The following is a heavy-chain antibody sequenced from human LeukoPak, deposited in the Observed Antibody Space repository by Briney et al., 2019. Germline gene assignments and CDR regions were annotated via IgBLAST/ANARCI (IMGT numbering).Heavy chain of an antibody. CDR3: ARDFQEAGMDV. J-gene: IGHJ6*02. V-gene: IGHV1-69*04. Sequence: SVKISCKASGGTFSSYAISWVRQAPGQGLEWMGRIIPILGIANYAQKFQGRVTITADKSTSTAYMELSSLRSEDTAVYYCARDFQEAGMDVWGQGTTVTVSS. CDR2: IIPILGIA. CDR1: GGTFSSYA. D-gene: IGHD2/OR15-2a*01.